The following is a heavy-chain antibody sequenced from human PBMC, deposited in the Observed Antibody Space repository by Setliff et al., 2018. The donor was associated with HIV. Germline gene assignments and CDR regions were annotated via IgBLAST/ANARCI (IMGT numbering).Heavy chain of an antibody. CDR3: ARDKSSSVREY. CDR2: IIPYFRTI. D-gene: IGHD6-6*01. J-gene: IGHJ4*02. Sequence: SVKVSCKASGDSFSTYSMNWVRQAPGQGLEWVGGIIPYFRTINYAQRFRGRVTMTADPSTSTVYMELRSLRSDDTAVYYCARDKSSSVREYWGQGTQVTVS. V-gene: IGHV1-69*13. CDR1: GDSFSTYS.